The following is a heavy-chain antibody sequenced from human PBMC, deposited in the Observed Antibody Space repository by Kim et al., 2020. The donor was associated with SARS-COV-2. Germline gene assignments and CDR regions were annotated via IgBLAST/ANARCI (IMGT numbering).Heavy chain of an antibody. D-gene: IGHD3-22*01. CDR2: IRSKAYGGTS. J-gene: IGHJ4*02. CDR1: GFIFGDYA. V-gene: IGHV3-49*04. CDR3: TRITYYYDSSGLFDY. Sequence: GGSLRLSCTPSGFIFGDYAMSWVRQAPGKGLEWVGFIRSKAYGGTSEYAASVEGRFIISRDDSKSIVYLQMNSLKNEDTAVYYCTRITYYYDSSGLFDYWGQGTLVTVSS.